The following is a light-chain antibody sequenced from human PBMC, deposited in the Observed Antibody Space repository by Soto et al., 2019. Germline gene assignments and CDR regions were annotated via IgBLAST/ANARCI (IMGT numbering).Light chain of an antibody. J-gene: IGKJ5*01. CDR1: QSISSY. CDR2: DVF. V-gene: IGKV3-11*01. CDR3: QQRSNWPPIT. Sequence: EIVLTQSPATLSLSPGERATLSCRASQSISSYLAWYQQKPGQAPRLLIFDVFNRATGIPARFSGSGSGTDFTLTISSLEPEDFAVYYCQQRSNWPPITFGQWTRLEIK.